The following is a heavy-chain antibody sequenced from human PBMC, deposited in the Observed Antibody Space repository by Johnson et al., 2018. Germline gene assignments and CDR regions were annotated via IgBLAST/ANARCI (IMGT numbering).Heavy chain of an antibody. CDR3: AKVESSGTFYGFFHH. CDR1: GFPCSTYT. V-gene: IGHV3-23*04. J-gene: IGHJ1*01. CDR2: VSGRDGST. D-gene: IGHD1-26*01. Sequence: VQLVESGGGLVQPGGSLRLSCAGSGFPCSTYTMTWVRQAPGKGLEWVSAVSGRDGSTNYAVSGKGRFITSRDNSNNTQYLQMDSLRDEDRAIYYCAKVESSGTFYGFFHHWGQGTLVTVSS.